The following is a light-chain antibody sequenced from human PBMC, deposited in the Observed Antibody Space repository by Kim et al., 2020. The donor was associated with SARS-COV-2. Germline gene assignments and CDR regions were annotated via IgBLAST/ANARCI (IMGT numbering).Light chain of an antibody. Sequence: AAVGYGVPITCRASKAISNYLAWYQKKPGIVTKGLIYGASALHSGVPSRVSGSGSGTDFTLTISSLQPEDVATYYCQQYESDPWTFGQGTKVEIK. CDR3: QQYESDPWT. CDR2: GAS. V-gene: IGKV1-27*01. CDR1: KAISNY. J-gene: IGKJ1*01.